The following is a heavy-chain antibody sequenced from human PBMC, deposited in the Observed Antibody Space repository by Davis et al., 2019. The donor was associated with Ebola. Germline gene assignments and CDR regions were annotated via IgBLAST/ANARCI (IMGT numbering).Heavy chain of an antibody. CDR3: ARGEYYYDPSGSAFDI. J-gene: IGHJ3*02. V-gene: IGHV4-31*03. D-gene: IGHD3-22*01. CDR1: GGSISSGGYY. CDR2: IYYSGST. Sequence: MPSETLSLTCTVSGGSISSGGYYWSWIRQHPGKGLEWIGYIYYSGSTYYNPSLKSRVTISVDTSKNQFSLKLSSVTAADTAVYYCARGEYYYDPSGSAFDIWGQGTMVTVSS.